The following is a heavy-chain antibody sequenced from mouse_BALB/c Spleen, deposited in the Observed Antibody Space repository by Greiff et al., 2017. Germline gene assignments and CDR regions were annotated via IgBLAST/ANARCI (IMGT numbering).Heavy chain of an antibody. Sequence: EVKLVESGPGLVKPSQSLSLTCSVTGYSITSGYYWNWIRQFPGNKLEWMGYISYDGSNNYNPSLKNRISITRDTSKNQFFLKLNSVTTEDTATYYCARASGYDGAWFAYWGQGTLVTVSA. D-gene: IGHD2-2*01. CDR1: GYSITSGYY. CDR3: ARASGYDGAWFAY. CDR2: ISYDGSN. V-gene: IGHV3-6*02. J-gene: IGHJ3*01.